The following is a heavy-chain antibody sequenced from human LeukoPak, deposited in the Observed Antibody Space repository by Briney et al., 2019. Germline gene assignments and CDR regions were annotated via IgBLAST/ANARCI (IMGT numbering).Heavy chain of an antibody. J-gene: IGHJ5*02. V-gene: IGHV4-34*01. CDR1: GGSFSGYY. CDR2: INHSGST. Sequence: SETLSLTCAVYGGSFSGYYWSWIRQPPGKGLEWIGEINHSGSTNYNPSLESRVTISVDTSKNQFSLKLSSVTAADTAVYYCARVSKPRGPFWFDPWGQGTLVTVSS. CDR3: ARVSKPRGPFWFDP. D-gene: IGHD2-2*01.